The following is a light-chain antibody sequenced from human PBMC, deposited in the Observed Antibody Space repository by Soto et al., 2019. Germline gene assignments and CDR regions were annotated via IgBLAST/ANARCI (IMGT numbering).Light chain of an antibody. J-gene: IGKJ1*01. Sequence: DIQMTQSPSSLSASVGDRVTITCQASQDISDYLNWFQQKPGKAPKLLIYDASNLETGVPSRFSGSGSGTDFPLTISSQQPEDIATYYCQQYDNLPKTFGHGTKVEIK. V-gene: IGKV1-33*01. CDR3: QQYDNLPKT. CDR1: QDISDY. CDR2: DAS.